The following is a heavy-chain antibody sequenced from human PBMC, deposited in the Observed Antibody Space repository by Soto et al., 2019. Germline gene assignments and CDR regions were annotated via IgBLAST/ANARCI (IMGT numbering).Heavy chain of an antibody. CDR3: SREGRKTWNDNLDY. V-gene: IGHV3-21*01. Sequence: EVQLVESGGGLVKPGGSLRLSCAASGFTFSSDSMNWVRQAPGKGLEWVSSISSSSSYIYYADSVKGRFTISRDNANILLYPKMNSLGVEDTAVYYCSREGRKTWNDNLDYWGQGTLVTVSS. CDR1: GFTFSSDS. CDR2: ISSSSSYI. D-gene: IGHD1-1*01. J-gene: IGHJ4*02.